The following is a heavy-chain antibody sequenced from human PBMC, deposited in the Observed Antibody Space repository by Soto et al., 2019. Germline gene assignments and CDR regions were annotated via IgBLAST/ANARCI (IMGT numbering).Heavy chain of an antibody. Sequence: GASVKVSCKVSGYTLTELSMHWVRQAPGKGLEWMGGFDPEDGETIYAQKFQGRVTMTEDTSTDTAYMELSSLRSEDTAVYYCATDSNVYDILTGPSFDYYGMDVWGQGTTGTVSS. D-gene: IGHD3-9*01. CDR2: FDPEDGET. CDR3: ATDSNVYDILTGPSFDYYGMDV. V-gene: IGHV1-24*01. CDR1: GYTLTELS. J-gene: IGHJ6*02.